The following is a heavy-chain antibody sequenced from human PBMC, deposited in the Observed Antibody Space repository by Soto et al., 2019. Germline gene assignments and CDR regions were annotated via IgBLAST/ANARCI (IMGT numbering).Heavy chain of an antibody. CDR3: ARGYSGCYFGSPQNDPYFDY. CDR2: LSYSGST. V-gene: IGHV4-39*02. CDR1: GGSISSSSYY. Sequence: QLQLQESGPGLVKPSETLSLTCTVSGGSISSSSYYWGWIRQPPGTGLEWIGGLSYSGSTYYNPALKSLVNTSVNTSKDHFSMNLSCVSAADTAVYNCARGYSGCYFGSPQNDPYFDYWGQGTLLTVST. J-gene: IGHJ4*02. D-gene: IGHD1-26*01.